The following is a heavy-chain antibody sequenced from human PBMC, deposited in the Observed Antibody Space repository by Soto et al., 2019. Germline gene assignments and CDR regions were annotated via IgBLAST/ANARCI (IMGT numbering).Heavy chain of an antibody. V-gene: IGHV4-31*03. J-gene: IGHJ4*02. D-gene: IGHD6-19*01. CDR1: GHSLSSGGYY. Sequence: SETLSLTCTVSGHSLSSGGYYWSWIRQHPGKGLEWVGYIYFTGSTLYNPSLKSRLAMSLDTSKNQFSLRLTSVTAADTAVYFCARDWGSSGWHNWGQGTLVTVSS. CDR3: ARDWGSSGWHN. CDR2: IYFTGST.